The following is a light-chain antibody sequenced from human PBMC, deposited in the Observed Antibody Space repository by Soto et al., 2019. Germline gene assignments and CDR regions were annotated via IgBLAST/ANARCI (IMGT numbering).Light chain of an antibody. Sequence: QSALTQPASVSGSPGQSITISCTGTSRDVGGYNYVSWYQQHPGKAPKLMISEVNNRPSGVSDRFSGSKSGSTASLTISGVQAEDEADYFCSSYTSVSILIFGGGTKLTVL. CDR2: EVN. CDR3: SSYTSVSILI. V-gene: IGLV2-14*01. J-gene: IGLJ2*01. CDR1: SRDVGGYNY.